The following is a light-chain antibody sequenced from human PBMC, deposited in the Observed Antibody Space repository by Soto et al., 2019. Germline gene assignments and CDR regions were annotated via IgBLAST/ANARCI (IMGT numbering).Light chain of an antibody. V-gene: IGKV3-15*01. CDR2: GAS. J-gene: IGKJ2*01. CDR1: QNIGSN. CDR3: QQYNNWPPYT. Sequence: EVVMTQSPATLSASPGERVILSCRASQNIGSNLAWYQQRPGQAPRLLMYGASTRATETPARFSGSGSATDFTLTIGSLQSEDFAVYYCQQYNNWPPYTFGQGTKVDIK.